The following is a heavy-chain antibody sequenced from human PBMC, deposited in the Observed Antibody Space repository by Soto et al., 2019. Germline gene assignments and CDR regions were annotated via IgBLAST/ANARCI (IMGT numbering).Heavy chain of an antibody. J-gene: IGHJ2*01. CDR3: AKEGTAMVWYFDL. Sequence: QPGGSLRLSCAASGFTFSSYGMHWVRQAPGKGLEWVAVISYDGSNKYYADSVKGRFTISRDNSKNTLYLQMNSLRAEDTAVYYCAKEGTAMVWYFDLWGRGTLVTVSS. CDR2: ISYDGSNK. D-gene: IGHD5-18*01. CDR1: GFTFSSYG. V-gene: IGHV3-30*18.